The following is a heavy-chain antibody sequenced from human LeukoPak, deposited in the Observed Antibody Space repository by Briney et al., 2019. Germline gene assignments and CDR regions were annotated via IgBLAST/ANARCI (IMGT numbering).Heavy chain of an antibody. J-gene: IGHJ4*02. Sequence: SVKVSCKASGGTFSSYTISWVRQAPGQGLEWMGRIIPILGIANYAQKFQGRVTITADKSTSTAYMELSSLRSEDTAVYYCARVNYYDSSGLDYWGQGTLVTVSS. D-gene: IGHD3-22*01. CDR1: GGTFSSYT. CDR2: IIPILGIA. CDR3: ARVNYYDSSGLDY. V-gene: IGHV1-69*02.